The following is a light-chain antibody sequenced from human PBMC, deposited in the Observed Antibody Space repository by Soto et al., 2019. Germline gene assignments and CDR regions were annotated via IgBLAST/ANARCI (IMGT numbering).Light chain of an antibody. CDR3: QQYTTWSLL. CDR2: GAS. Sequence: EIVMTQSPATLSVSPGERATLSCRASQSVTNNLAWYQQKPGQAPRLLIYGASTRATGIPARLSGSGSGTEFPLTISSLQSPACAVYYCQQYTTWSLLFSPGTKVAIK. J-gene: IGKJ3*01. V-gene: IGKV3-15*01. CDR1: QSVTNN.